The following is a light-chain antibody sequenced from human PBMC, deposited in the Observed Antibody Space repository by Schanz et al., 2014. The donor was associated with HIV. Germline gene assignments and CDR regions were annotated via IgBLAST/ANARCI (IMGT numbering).Light chain of an antibody. V-gene: IGLV1-40*01. J-gene: IGLJ2*01. CDR1: SSNPGAGYD. CDR2: DSY. Sequence: QSGLTQPPSVSGAPGQRVTISCTGSSSNPGAGYDVPWYQQLSGTAPKLLIYDSYERPSEIPDRFSGSKSGTSASLAITGLQAEDEADYYCQSFDSSLSVLFGGGTKVTVL. CDR3: QSFDSSLSVL.